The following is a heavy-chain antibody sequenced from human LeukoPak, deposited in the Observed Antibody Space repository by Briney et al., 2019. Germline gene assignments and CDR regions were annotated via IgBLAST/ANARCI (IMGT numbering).Heavy chain of an antibody. CDR2: IYYIGST. Sequence: SETLSLTCTVSGGSISSYYWSWIRQPPGKGLGWIGYIYYIGSTNYNPSLNSRVTISVDTSKNQFSLKLSSVPAADTAVYYCARDAYCSSTSCYTPHAFDIWGQGTMVIVSS. CDR3: ARDAYCSSTSCYTPHAFDI. V-gene: IGHV4-59*01. CDR1: GGSISSYY. J-gene: IGHJ3*02. D-gene: IGHD2-2*02.